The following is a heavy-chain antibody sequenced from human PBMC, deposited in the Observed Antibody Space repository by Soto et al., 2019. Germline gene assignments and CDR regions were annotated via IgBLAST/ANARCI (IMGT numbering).Heavy chain of an antibody. CDR2: IKQDGSEK. CDR1: GFTFSSYW. CDR3: AERPVSADPYYYYYYRMAF. J-gene: IGHJ6*02. V-gene: IGHV3-7*01. Sequence: PGGSLRLSCAASGFTFSSYWMSCVRQAPGKGLEWLANIKQDGSEKYYVDSVKGRFTISRDNAKNSLYLQLNSLRAEDTAVYYCAERPVSADPYYYYYYRMAFWGQGTTVTVSS. D-gene: IGHD2-2*01.